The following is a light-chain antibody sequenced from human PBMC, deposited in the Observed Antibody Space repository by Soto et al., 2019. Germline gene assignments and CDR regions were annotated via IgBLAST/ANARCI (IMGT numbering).Light chain of an antibody. CDR3: QQSYSTPPGLT. V-gene: IGKV1-39*01. CDR2: AAS. Sequence: DIQMTQSPSSLSASVGDRVTITCRASQSISSYLNWYQQKPGKAPKLLIYAASSLQIGVPSRFSGSGSWTDFTLTISSLQHEDFATYYCQQSYSTPPGLTFGGGTKVEIK. J-gene: IGKJ4*01. CDR1: QSISSY.